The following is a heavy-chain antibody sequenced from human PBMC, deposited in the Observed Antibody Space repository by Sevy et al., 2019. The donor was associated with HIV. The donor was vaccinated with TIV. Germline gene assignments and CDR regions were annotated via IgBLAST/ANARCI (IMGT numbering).Heavy chain of an antibody. CDR1: GGSISSSSYY. Sequence: LSLTCTVSGGSISSSSYYWGWIRQPPGKGLEWIGSIYYSGSTYYNPSLKSRVTISVDTSKNQFSLKLSSVTAADTAVYYCARQDCSGGSCYSYYYYYYMDVWGKGTTVTVSS. V-gene: IGHV4-39*01. D-gene: IGHD2-15*01. CDR2: IYYSGST. J-gene: IGHJ6*03. CDR3: ARQDCSGGSCYSYYYYYYMDV.